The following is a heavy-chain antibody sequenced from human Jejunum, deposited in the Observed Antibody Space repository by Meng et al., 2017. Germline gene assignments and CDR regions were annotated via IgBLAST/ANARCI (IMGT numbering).Heavy chain of an antibody. D-gene: IGHD4-17*01. Sequence: QAPLGLSWSRVKRARASVKVSWTASRYTFGGRYILWVGQSPGQGLEWMGRISHRSAGTSYGQKFEGRLSLTSDTTISADNMELRGLRSEDTAFYYCARVWDNGDYALRHPDYWGQGTLVTVSS. J-gene: IGHJ4*02. CDR1: RYTFGGRY. V-gene: IGHV1-2*06. CDR2: ISHRSAGT. CDR3: ARVWDNGDYALRHPDY.